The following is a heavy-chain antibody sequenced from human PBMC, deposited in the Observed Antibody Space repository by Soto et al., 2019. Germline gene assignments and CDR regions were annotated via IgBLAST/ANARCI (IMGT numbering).Heavy chain of an antibody. Sequence: QVQLVQSGGEVKKPGASVKVSCKASGYTFTSYGISWVRQAPGQGLEWMGWINAYNGNTNYAQKVQGRVTMTTATSTSTAYVELRSLRSDDKDVYYCARVTSDYVMHFPYWGQGTLVSVSS. CDR1: GYTFTSYG. D-gene: IGHD5-12*01. V-gene: IGHV1-18*01. CDR3: ARVTSDYVMHFPY. CDR2: INAYNGNT. J-gene: IGHJ1*01.